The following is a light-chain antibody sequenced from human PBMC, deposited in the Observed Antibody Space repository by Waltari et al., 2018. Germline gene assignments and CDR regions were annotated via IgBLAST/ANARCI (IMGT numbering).Light chain of an antibody. CDR2: TAS. V-gene: IGKV1-39*01. CDR1: QSISRF. Sequence: DIQMTQSPSSLSASVGDRVTITCRAGQSISRFFNWYQQKPGEAPKLLIYTASRLQSGFPSRFSGSGSGTDFTLTISSLQPEDFATYYCQHSYRPPYIFGQGTKLEIK. CDR3: QHSYRPPYI. J-gene: IGKJ2*01.